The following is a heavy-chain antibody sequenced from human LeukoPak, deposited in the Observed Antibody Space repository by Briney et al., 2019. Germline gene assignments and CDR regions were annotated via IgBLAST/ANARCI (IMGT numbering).Heavy chain of an antibody. D-gene: IGHD2-15*01. Sequence: SETLSLTCTVSGYSISSGYYWGWIRQPPGKGLEWIVSIYHSGSSYYNPSLKSRVTISVDTSKNQFSLKLSSVTAADTAVYYCASNIVVVVAATYMDVWGKGTTVTVSS. CDR2: IYHSGSS. CDR1: GYSISSGYY. V-gene: IGHV4-38-2*02. J-gene: IGHJ6*03. CDR3: ASNIVVVVAATYMDV.